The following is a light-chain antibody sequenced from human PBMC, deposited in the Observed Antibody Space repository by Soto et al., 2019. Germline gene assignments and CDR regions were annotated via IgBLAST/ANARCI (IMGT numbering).Light chain of an antibody. V-gene: IGKV1-5*01. J-gene: IGKJ5*01. Sequence: IQVTQSPSTLSAPVGDSGTITCRACQSIRRLLAWYQQKPGKAPKVLIYDASSLGSGVPSRFSGSGSGTEFTLTISRLQPEYFATDFCQQYQTPSPFGQGTRLELK. CDR3: QQYQTPSP. CDR1: QSIRRL. CDR2: DAS.